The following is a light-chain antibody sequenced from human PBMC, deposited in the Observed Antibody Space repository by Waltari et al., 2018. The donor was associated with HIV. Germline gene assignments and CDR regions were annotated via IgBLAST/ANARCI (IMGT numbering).Light chain of an antibody. J-gene: IGKJ5*01. CDR2: DAS. CDR3: QQRSNWIT. CDR1: QRVRNY. Sequence: EKGLTQYPATLSLSPGERATLSCRASQRVRNYLAWFQQKPGQPPRLLIYDASNRATGVPDRFSGSGSGTDFTLTISNLEPEDFAVYYCQQRSNWITFGQGTRLEIK. V-gene: IGKV3-11*01.